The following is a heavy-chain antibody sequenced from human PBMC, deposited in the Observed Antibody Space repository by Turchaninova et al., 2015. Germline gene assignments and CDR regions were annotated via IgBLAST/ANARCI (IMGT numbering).Heavy chain of an antibody. D-gene: IGHD6-6*01. CDR1: SVPINGCSH. Sequence: QVQMLELGQGLGKPSATLSLNCPFYSVPINGCSHRCWTRQPPGPGLGWIVSIYHSVNTFHNPSLKSRVTRSVDTSKNQFSLKLSSGTAADTAVYSCARGLGGDSRSSLFDYWGQGTLVTVSS. J-gene: IGHJ4*02. CDR3: ARGLGGDSRSSLFDY. CDR2: IYHSVNT. V-gene: IGHV4-38-2*02.